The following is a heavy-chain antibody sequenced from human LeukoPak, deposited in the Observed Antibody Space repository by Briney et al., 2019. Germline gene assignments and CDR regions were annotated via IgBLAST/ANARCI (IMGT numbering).Heavy chain of an antibody. V-gene: IGHV1-46*01. D-gene: IGHD3-22*01. CDR1: GYTFTSYY. J-gene: IGHJ5*02. CDR3: ARAYYYDSSGYYTPGEWFDP. Sequence: ASVKVSCKASGYTFTSYYMHWVRQAPGQGLECRGIINPIAGSTSYAQKFQGRVTMTRDMSTSTVYMELSSLRSEDTAVYYCARAYYYDSSGYYTPGEWFDPWGQGTLVTVSS. CDR2: INPIAGST.